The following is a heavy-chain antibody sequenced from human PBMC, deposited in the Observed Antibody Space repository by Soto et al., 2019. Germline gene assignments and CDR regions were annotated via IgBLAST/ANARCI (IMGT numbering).Heavy chain of an antibody. CDR2: IYSSGST. D-gene: IGHD5-12*01. V-gene: IGHV4-61*01. CDR1: GGSVSSGSYY. CDR3: ARDGDGYNY. J-gene: IGHJ4*02. Sequence: QVQLQESGPGLVKPSETLSLTCTVSGGSVSSGSYYWSWIRQPPGKGLEWIGYIYSSGSTSYNPSLRSRVTTSVDTSTNQFSLKLSSVTAADTAVYHCARDGDGYNYWGQGTLVTVSS.